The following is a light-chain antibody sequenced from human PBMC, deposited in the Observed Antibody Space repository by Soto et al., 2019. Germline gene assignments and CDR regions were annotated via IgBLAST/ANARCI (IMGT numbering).Light chain of an antibody. CDR2: WAS. Sequence: DIVMTQSPDSLAVSLGERATINCKSSQNILYKSMSKNYLAWYQQKPGQPPKLLIYWASTRESGVPDRFSGRGSGTDFTLTISSLQAEEVAVYFCQQYYSTPPTFGQHTKVEI. V-gene: IGKV4-1*01. CDR3: QQYYSTPPT. CDR1: QNILYKSMSKNY. J-gene: IGKJ1*01.